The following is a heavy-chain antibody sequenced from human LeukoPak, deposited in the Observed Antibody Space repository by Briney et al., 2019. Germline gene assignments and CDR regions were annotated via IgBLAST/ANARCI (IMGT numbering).Heavy chain of an antibody. V-gene: IGHV4-34*01. J-gene: IGHJ3*01. Sequence: KPSETLSLTCAVYGGSFSGYYWSWIRQPPGKGLEWIGEVNHSGSTNYNPSLKSRVTISADTSKNQFSLKLSSVTAADTAVYYCARLYNDVLTNYRKIDGFDVWGQGTMVTVSS. D-gene: IGHD3-9*01. CDR1: GGSFSGYY. CDR3: ARLYNDVLTNYRKIDGFDV. CDR2: VNHSGST.